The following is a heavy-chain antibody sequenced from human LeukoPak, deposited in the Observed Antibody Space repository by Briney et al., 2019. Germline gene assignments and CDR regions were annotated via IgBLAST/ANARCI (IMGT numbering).Heavy chain of an antibody. Sequence: GGSLRLSCAASGFTFSNYWMTWVRQAPGKGLEWVAKINQDGSKEYYMDSVKARFTISRDNAKNSLSLQMNSLRAEDTAVYYCVRDGGVSGYDLLDYWGQGTLVTVSS. CDR3: VRDGGVSGYDLLDY. CDR1: GFTFSNYW. J-gene: IGHJ4*02. D-gene: IGHD5-12*01. V-gene: IGHV3-7*01. CDR2: INQDGSKE.